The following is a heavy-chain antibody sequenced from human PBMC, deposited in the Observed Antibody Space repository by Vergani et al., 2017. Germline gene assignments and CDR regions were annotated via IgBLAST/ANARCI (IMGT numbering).Heavy chain of an antibody. CDR2: IYPGDSDT. Sequence: EVQLVQSGAEVKKPGESLKISCKGSGYSFTSYWIGWVRQMPGKGLEWMGIIYPGDSDTRYSPSFQGQVTISADKSISTAYLQWSSLKASDTAMYYCARHLQPHSTLNPLFYWGQGTLVTVSS. CDR3: ARHLQPHSTLNPLFY. D-gene: IGHD2-2*01. J-gene: IGHJ4*02. CDR1: GYSFTSYW. V-gene: IGHV5-51*01.